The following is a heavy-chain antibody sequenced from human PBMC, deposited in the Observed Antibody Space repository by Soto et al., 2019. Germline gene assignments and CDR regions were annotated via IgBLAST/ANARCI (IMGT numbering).Heavy chain of an antibody. CDR3: ARGKRYTNDY. Sequence: QVQLVQSGAEVKKPGASVKVSCKASGYTFSNYDINWVRQATGQGLEWMGWMSPNSGRTGYAQKFQGRVTMTRNTSSRTAYMELSSLRYEDTAVYYCARGKRYTNDYWGQGTLVTVSS. CDR2: MSPNSGRT. J-gene: IGHJ4*02. CDR1: GYTFSNYD. V-gene: IGHV1-8*01. D-gene: IGHD2-2*02.